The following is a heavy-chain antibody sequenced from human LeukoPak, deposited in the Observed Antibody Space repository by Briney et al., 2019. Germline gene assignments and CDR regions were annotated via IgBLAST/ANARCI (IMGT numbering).Heavy chain of an antibody. J-gene: IGHJ4*02. Sequence: GGSLRLSCAASGFTFSSYEMNWVRQAPGKGLEWGSYISSSGSTIYYADSVKCRFNISRDNAKNSLYLQMNSLRAEDTAVYYCARVQRRLGELSSPTDYWGQGTLVTVSS. CDR1: GFTFSSYE. D-gene: IGHD3-16*02. V-gene: IGHV3-48*03. CDR3: ARVQRRLGELSSPTDY. CDR2: ISSSGSTI.